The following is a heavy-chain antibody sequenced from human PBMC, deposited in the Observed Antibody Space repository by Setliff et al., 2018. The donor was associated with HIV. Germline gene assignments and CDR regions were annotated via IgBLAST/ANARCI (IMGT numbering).Heavy chain of an antibody. V-gene: IGHV4-61*02. CDR3: ARGDYGDYADWFDP. D-gene: IGHD4-17*01. CDR1: GGSLSSGSYY. Sequence: TLSLTCTVSGGSLSSGSYYWSWIRQPAGKGLEWIGRIYTSGSTNYNPSLKSRVTISVDTSKNQFSLKLSSVTAADTAVYYCARGDYGDYADWFDPWGQGTLVTVSS. CDR2: IYTSGST. J-gene: IGHJ5*02.